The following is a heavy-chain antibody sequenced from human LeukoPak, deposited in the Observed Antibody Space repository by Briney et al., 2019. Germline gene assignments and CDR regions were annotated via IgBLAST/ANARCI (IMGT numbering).Heavy chain of an antibody. Sequence: GGSLRLSCAASGFTFSSYSMNWVRQAPGKGLEWVSSISSSSSYIYYADSVKGRFTISRDNAKNSLYLQMNSLRAEDTAVYYCAKDSDSSTWRADYWGQGTLVTVSS. V-gene: IGHV3-21*01. CDR2: ISSSSSYI. CDR1: GFTFSSYS. D-gene: IGHD6-13*01. J-gene: IGHJ4*02. CDR3: AKDSDSSTWRADY.